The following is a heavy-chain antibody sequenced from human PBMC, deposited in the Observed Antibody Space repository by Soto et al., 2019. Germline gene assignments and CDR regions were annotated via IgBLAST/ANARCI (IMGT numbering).Heavy chain of an antibody. D-gene: IGHD4-17*01. CDR1: GFSFSNYA. CDR3: AKESMPEHYGDTLFDN. V-gene: IGHV3-23*01. CDR2: FSAGGRA. J-gene: IGHJ4*02. Sequence: EVQLLESGGGLVQPGGSLRLSCEASGFSFSNYALSWVRQAPGKGLEWVSTFSAGGRAYYADSVKGRFTIAKDFSKNTLHLQTNSLRAEDTAVYFCAKESMPEHYGDTLFDNWGQGTRVTVSS.